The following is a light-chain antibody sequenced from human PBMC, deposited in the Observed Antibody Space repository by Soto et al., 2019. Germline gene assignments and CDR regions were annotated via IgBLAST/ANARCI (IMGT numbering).Light chain of an antibody. J-gene: IGLJ1*01. Sequence: QSVLTQPPSASGSPGQSVTISCTGTSNDVGGYNLVSWYQQHPGKAPKLMIFEVSKRPSGVPDRFSGSKSGSTASLTVSGLQAEDEADYYCSSYAGNNIYYVFGTGTKVTV. V-gene: IGLV2-8*01. CDR3: SSYAGNNIYYV. CDR2: EVS. CDR1: SNDVGGYNL.